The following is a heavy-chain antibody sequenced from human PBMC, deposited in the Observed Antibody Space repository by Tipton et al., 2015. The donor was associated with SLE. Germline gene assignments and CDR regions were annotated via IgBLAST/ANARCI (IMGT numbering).Heavy chain of an antibody. J-gene: IGHJ6*02. CDR1: GFTFSSYA. CDR3: AKYHWNYPIFYYGMDV. CDR2: IYSGGSST. D-gene: IGHD1-7*01. V-gene: IGHV3-23*03. Sequence: SLRLSCAASGFTFSSYAMSWVRQAPGKGLEWVSVIYSGGSSTYYADSVKGRFTISRDNSKNTLSLQMSSLRAEDTAVYYCAKYHWNYPIFYYGMDVWGQGTTVTVSS.